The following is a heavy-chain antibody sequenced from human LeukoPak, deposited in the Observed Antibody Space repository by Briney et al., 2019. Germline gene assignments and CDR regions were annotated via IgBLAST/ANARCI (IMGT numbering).Heavy chain of an antibody. CDR1: GFTFSSYA. J-gene: IGHJ1*01. CDR2: ISYDGSNK. V-gene: IGHV3-30*04. CDR3: VTGDSSGYYGCFQH. Sequence: GGSLRLSCAASGFTFSSYAMHWVRQAPGKGLEWVAVISYDGSNKYYADSVKGRFTISRDNSKNTLYLQMNSLRAEDTAVYYCVTGDSSGYYGCFQHWGQGTLVAVSS. D-gene: IGHD3-22*01.